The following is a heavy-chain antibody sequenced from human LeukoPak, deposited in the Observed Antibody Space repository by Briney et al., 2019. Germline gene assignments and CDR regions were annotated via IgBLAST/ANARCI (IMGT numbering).Heavy chain of an antibody. Sequence: GASVKVSCKASGDTFTGYYLHWVRQAPGQGLEWMGWINPKRGGTKYAQKFQGRVTMTRDMSISTVYMELSRLRSDDTAVYYCARVGLDYGDYYMDVWGKGTTVTVSS. CDR3: ARVGLDYGDYYMDV. J-gene: IGHJ6*03. D-gene: IGHD4-17*01. CDR1: GDTFTGYY. CDR2: INPKRGGT. V-gene: IGHV1-2*02.